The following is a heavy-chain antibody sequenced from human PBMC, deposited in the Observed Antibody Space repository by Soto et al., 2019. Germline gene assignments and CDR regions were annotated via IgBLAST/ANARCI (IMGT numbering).Heavy chain of an antibody. D-gene: IGHD2-21*01. CDR3: AIYSIGEAVSASQVYGLDV. CDR1: GFTFSNYA. J-gene: IGHJ6*02. V-gene: IGHV3-23*01. Sequence: GGSLRLSCAGSGFTFSNYAMTWVRQAPGKGLEWVSTTRSSGVYTYYADSVKGRFTVSRDNSQNALFLEMSSLSPEDTAVYYWAIYSIGEAVSASQVYGLDVWGQGTTVTVSS. CDR2: TRSSGVYT.